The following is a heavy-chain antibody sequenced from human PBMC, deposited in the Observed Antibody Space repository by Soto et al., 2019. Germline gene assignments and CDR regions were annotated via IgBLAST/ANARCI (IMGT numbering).Heavy chain of an antibody. V-gene: IGHV3-23*01. D-gene: IGHD3-9*01. CDR2: VSGAASHT. Sequence: GGSLRLSCAGSGFTPTTTPLSWVRQPPGKGLEWVATVSGAASHTYYVDSVRGRFFISRDNSKNTVTLQMNNLTVDDTAVYYCATSFRYFDNWGQGTRVTV. J-gene: IGHJ4*02. CDR1: GFTPTTTP. CDR3: ATSFRYFDN.